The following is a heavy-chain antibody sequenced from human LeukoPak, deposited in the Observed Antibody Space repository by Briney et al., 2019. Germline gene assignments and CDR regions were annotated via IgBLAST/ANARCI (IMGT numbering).Heavy chain of an antibody. V-gene: IGHV1-69*06. CDR3: ARGGYSGYENELYYYYYMDV. CDR1: GYTFTSYA. J-gene: IGHJ6*03. CDR2: IIPIFGTA. D-gene: IGHD5-12*01. Sequence: EASVKVSCKASGYTFTSYAISWVRQAPGQGLEWMGGIIPIFGTANYAQKFQGRVTITADKSTSTAYMELSSLRSEDTAVYYCARGGYSGYENELYYYYYMDVWGKGTTVTVSS.